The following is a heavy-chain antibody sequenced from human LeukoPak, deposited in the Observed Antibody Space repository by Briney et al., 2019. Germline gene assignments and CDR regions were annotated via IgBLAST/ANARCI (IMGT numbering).Heavy chain of an antibody. Sequence: ASVKVSCKVSGYTLTELSMHWVRQAPGKGLEWMGWLSPSHTTRVYAQQFQGRVTMTADTNTNTVSMELRSLTSDDTAVYFCARDYILTLETENGDGFAIWGQGTVVSVSS. J-gene: IGHJ3*02. CDR2: LSPSHTTR. V-gene: IGHV1-24*01. CDR1: GYTLTELS. CDR3: ARDYILTLETENGDGFAI. D-gene: IGHD3-9*01.